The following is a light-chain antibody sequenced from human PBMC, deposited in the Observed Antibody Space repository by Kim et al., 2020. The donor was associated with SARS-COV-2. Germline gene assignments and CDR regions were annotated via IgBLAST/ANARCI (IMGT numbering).Light chain of an antibody. V-gene: IGLV8-61*01. Sequence: GGTVTLTCGLSSGSVSTSYYPSWYQQTPGQAPRTLIYSTNTRSSGVPDRFSGSILDNKAALTITGAQADDESDYYCVLYMRSDFWVFGGGTQLTV. CDR1: SGSVSTSYY. CDR2: STN. CDR3: VLYMRSDFWV. J-gene: IGLJ3*02.